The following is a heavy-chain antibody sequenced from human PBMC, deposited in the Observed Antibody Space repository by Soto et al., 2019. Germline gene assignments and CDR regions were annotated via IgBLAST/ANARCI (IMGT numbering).Heavy chain of an antibody. CDR3: ASFADTTRRLDY. V-gene: IGHV4-59*01. J-gene: IGHJ4*02. Sequence: SETLSLTCTVSGGSISSYYWSWIRQPPGKGLEWIGYIYYSGSTNYNPSLKSRVTISVDTSKNQFSLKLSSVTAADTAVYYCASFADTTRRLDYWGQGTLVTVSS. D-gene: IGHD5-18*01. CDR1: GGSISSYY. CDR2: IYYSGST.